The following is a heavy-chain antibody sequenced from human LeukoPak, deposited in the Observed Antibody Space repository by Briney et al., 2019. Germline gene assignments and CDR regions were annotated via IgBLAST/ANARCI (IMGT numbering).Heavy chain of an antibody. V-gene: IGHV1-46*01. D-gene: IGHD6-13*01. CDR1: GITFTSYY. J-gene: IGHJ4*02. Sequence: ASVKVSCKASGITFTSYYIHWVRQAPGRGLEWMGKINPSGTITTYAPKYQGRVTVTKDTSTNTVYMELSSLRSDDTAVYYCALIAPPHNRGQGALVTVSS. CDR2: INPSGTIT. CDR3: ALIAPPHN.